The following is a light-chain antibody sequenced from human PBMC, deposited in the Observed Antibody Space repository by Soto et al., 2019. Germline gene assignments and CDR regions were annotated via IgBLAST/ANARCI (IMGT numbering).Light chain of an antibody. Sequence: DIQMTQSPSSLSASVGDRVTITCRASQTIAMYVNWFQQKPGKAPKTIIYTTSSLQSGVPPRFSGSGSETEFTLTISRLKPEDSETYYCQQSFTTPYTFGQGTRLEIK. CDR2: TTS. J-gene: IGKJ5*01. CDR1: QTIAMY. V-gene: IGKV1-39*01. CDR3: QQSFTTPYT.